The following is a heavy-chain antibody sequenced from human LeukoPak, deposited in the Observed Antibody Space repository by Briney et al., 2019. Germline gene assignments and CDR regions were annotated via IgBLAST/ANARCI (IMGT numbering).Heavy chain of an antibody. D-gene: IGHD3-10*02. J-gene: IGHJ6*04. Sequence: GGSLRLSCSASGFTFRNHNMNWVRQAPGKGLEWVSYISSSGSTIYYADSVKGRFTISRDNAKNSLYLQMNSLRAEDTAVYYCAELGITMIGGVWGKGTTVTISS. V-gene: IGHV3-48*04. CDR2: ISSSGSTI. CDR1: GFTFRNHN. CDR3: AELGITMIGGV.